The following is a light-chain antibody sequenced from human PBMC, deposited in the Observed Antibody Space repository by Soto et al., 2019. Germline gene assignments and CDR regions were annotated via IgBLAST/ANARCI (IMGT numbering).Light chain of an antibody. V-gene: IGLV2-8*01. CDR3: TSHAGNYNFPYV. J-gene: IGLJ1*01. CDR2: EVT. CDR1: SSDIGGYDF. Sequence: QSALTQPPSASGSPGQSVTISCTGGSSDIGGYDFVSWYQHHPGKAPKLMIYEVTKRPSGVPDRFSGSKSGNTASLTVSGLQAEDEADYYCTSHAGNYNFPYVFGTGTKVTVL.